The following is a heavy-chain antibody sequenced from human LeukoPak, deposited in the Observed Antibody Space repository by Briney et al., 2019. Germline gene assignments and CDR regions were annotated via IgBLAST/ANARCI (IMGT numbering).Heavy chain of an antibody. J-gene: IGHJ5*02. CDR3: ARGYGSGNNWFDP. Sequence: PSETLSLTXTVAGGSISSSSFYWGWIRQPPGKGLEWIASIHYSGNTYYNPSLRSRVTTSVDTSKNQISLKLNSVIAADTAVYFCARGYGSGNNWFDPWGQGTLVTVSS. CDR1: GGSISSSSFY. V-gene: IGHV4-39*01. CDR2: IHYSGNT. D-gene: IGHD3-10*01.